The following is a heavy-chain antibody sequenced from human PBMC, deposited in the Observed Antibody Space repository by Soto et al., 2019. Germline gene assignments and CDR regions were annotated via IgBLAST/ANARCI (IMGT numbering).Heavy chain of an antibody. J-gene: IGHJ5*01. CDR2: IDYRGTT. V-gene: IGHV4-31*03. Sequence: TSETLSLTCTVSGGAISSGGYYWSWVRQLTGKGLEWIGYIDYRGTTFYNPSLKSRVSISRDTSKNHFSLEVNSVTAADTAVYYCARVSAAGTRWFDSWGLGTLVTV. CDR1: GGAISSGGYY. CDR3: ARVSAAGTRWFDS. D-gene: IGHD6-13*01.